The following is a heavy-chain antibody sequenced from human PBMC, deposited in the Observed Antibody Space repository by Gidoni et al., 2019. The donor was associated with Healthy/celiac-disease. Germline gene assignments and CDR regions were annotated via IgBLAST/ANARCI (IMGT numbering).Heavy chain of an antibody. D-gene: IGHD3-3*01. CDR1: GFSLSTSGVG. CDR2: IYWDDDK. J-gene: IGHJ4*02. CDR3: AHSGRNYDFWSGYPYYFDY. Sequence: QITLKESGPTLVKPTQTLTLTCTFSGFSLSTSGVGVGWIRQPPGKALEWLALIYWDDDKRYSPSLKSRLTITKDTSKNQVVLTMTNMDPVDTATYYCAHSGRNYDFWSGYPYYFDYWGQGTLVTVSS. V-gene: IGHV2-5*02.